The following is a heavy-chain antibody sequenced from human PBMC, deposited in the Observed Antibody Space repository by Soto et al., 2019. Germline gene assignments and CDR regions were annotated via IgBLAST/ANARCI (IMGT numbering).Heavy chain of an antibody. J-gene: IGHJ6*02. CDR1: GVTFSNAW. CDR3: TTFYVDIVGYYYGMDV. Sequence: PXGSQRLSWAASGVTFSNAWMSLVRQATGKGLEWVGRIKSKTDGGTTDYAAPVKGRFTISRDDSKNTLYLQMNSLKTEDTAVYYCTTFYVDIVGYYYGMDVWGQGTTVTVSS. V-gene: IGHV3-15*01. CDR2: IKSKTDGGTT. D-gene: IGHD5-12*01.